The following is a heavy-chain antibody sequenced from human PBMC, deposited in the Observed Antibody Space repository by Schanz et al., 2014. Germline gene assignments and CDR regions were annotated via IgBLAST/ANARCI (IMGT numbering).Heavy chain of an antibody. CDR2: IIPIHGIV. CDR1: GYTFTSHG. V-gene: IGHV1-69*04. Sequence: QVQLVQSGAEVKKPGASVKVSCKASGYTFTSHGISWVRQAPGQGLEWMGRIIPIHGIVNYAQRFQDRVRITADKSTSTAYMELSSLRSEDTAVYYCARGYGDSPTDFWGQGTLVTVSS. J-gene: IGHJ4*02. D-gene: IGHD4-17*01. CDR3: ARGYGDSPTDF.